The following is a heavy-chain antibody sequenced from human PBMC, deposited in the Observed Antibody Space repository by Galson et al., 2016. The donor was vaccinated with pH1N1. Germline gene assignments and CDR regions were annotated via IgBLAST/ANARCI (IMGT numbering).Heavy chain of an antibody. J-gene: IGHJ4*01. CDR1: GYRFRDYY. CDR3: AGVEGTAATGATD. CDR2: VDPKTGGP. Sequence: SVKVSCKASGYRFRDYYVHWVRQAPGHGLEWIGRVDPKTGGPKYGQKFQGRVTMTSDKSITTGYMELTRLKSDDTALYYCAGVEGTAATGATDWGQGTLITVSS. V-gene: IGHV1-2*06. D-gene: IGHD6-13*01.